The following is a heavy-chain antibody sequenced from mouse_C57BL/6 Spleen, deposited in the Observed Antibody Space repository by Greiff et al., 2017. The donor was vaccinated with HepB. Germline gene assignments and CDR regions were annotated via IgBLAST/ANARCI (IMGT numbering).Heavy chain of an antibody. V-gene: IGHV5-4*01. D-gene: IGHD1-1*01. Sequence: EVKLVESGGGLVKPGGSLKLSCAASGFTFSSYAMSWVRQTPEKRLEWVATISDGGSYTYYPDNVKGRFTISRDNAKNNLYLQMSHLKSEDTAMYYCARESYYGSSFFAYWGQGTLVTVSA. CDR3: ARESYYGSSFFAY. CDR1: GFTFSSYA. J-gene: IGHJ3*01. CDR2: ISDGGSYT.